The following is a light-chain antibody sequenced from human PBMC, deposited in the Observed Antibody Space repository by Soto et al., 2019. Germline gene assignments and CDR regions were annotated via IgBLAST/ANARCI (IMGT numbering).Light chain of an antibody. CDR2: GAS. CDR1: QSVSSSY. Sequence: EIVLTQSPGTLSLSPGERATLSCRASQSVSSSYLAWYQQKPGQAPRLLIYGASSRATVIPDRFSGSGSWTDFTLTISRLEPEDFAVYYCQQYGSSLLFTFGPGTKVDIK. CDR3: QQYGSSLLFT. J-gene: IGKJ3*01. V-gene: IGKV3-20*01.